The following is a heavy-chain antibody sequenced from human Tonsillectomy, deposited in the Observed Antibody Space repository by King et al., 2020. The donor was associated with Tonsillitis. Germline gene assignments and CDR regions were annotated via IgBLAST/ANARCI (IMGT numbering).Heavy chain of an antibody. CDR3: AKGSWFGELLSSRLGAFDI. CDR2: FSGSGGNT. V-gene: IGHV3-23*04. D-gene: IGHD3-10*01. CDR1: GFTFSSSA. J-gene: IGHJ3*02. Sequence: VQLVESGGDLVQSGGSLRLSCAASGFTFSSSAMSWVRQAPGKGLEWVSTFSGSGGNTFFADSVKGRFTISRDNSKNTLYLQMNSLRAEDTAVYFCAKGSWFGELLSSRLGAFDIWGQGTMVTVSS.